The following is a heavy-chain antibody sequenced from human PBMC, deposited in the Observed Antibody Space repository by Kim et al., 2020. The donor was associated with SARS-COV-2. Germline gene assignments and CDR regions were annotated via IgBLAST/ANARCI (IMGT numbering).Heavy chain of an antibody. Sequence: SETLSLTCAVYGGSFSGYYWSWIRQPPGKGLEWIGEINHSGSTNYNPSLKSRVTISVDTSKNQFSLKLSSVTAADTAVYYCASTPWGVGFGVVGGRGTMDVWGQGTKVTV. CDR3: ASTPWGVGFGVVGGRGTMDV. J-gene: IGHJ6*02. D-gene: IGHD3-3*01. CDR1: GGSFSGYY. CDR2: INHSGST. V-gene: IGHV4-34*01.